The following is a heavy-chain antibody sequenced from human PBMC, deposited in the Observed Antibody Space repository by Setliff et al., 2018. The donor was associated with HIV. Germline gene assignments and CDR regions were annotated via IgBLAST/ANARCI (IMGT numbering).Heavy chain of an antibody. D-gene: IGHD3-22*01. Sequence: PSETLSLTCTVSGDSIRSYYWSWIRQPPGKGLEWIGYIYTSGSTNYNPSLKSRVTISVDTSKNQFSLKLSSVTAADTAVYYCARGLSFYDPGGFDYWGQGTLVTVSS. J-gene: IGHJ4*02. CDR2: IYTSGST. V-gene: IGHV4-4*09. CDR1: GDSIRSYY. CDR3: ARGLSFYDPGGFDY.